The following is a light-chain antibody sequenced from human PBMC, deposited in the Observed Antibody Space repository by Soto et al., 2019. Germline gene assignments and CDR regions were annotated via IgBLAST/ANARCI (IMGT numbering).Light chain of an antibody. CDR2: EGS. CDR3: CSYAGSSTVV. J-gene: IGLJ2*01. CDR1: SSDVGSYNL. Sequence: QSALTQPASVSGSPGQSITISCTGTSSDVGSYNLVSWYQQHPGKAPKLMIYEGSKRPSGVSNRFSGSKSGNTASLTISGLLAEGEADYYCCSYAGSSTVVFGGGTKVTVL. V-gene: IGLV2-23*01.